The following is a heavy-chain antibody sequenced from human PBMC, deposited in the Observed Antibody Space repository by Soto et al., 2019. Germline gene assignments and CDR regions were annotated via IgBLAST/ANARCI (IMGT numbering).Heavy chain of an antibody. D-gene: IGHD7-27*01. Sequence: QVQMVQSGAEVKKPGASLKVSCKASGCTFSSYGISWVRQAPGQGLEWMGWISAYNGDTDYAQKVKGRVTMIADTSTTTAYMELRSLTFDDTGVYYCARAGDPPYYGMDVWGQGTTVTVSS. J-gene: IGHJ6*02. CDR2: ISAYNGDT. CDR3: ARAGDPPYYGMDV. CDR1: GCTFSSYG. V-gene: IGHV1-18*01.